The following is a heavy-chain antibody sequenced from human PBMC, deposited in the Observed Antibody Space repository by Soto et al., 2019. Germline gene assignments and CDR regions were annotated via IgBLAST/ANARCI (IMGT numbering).Heavy chain of an antibody. V-gene: IGHV4-39*01. J-gene: IGHJ4*02. Sequence: QSQTLSLTCTVSGGSISSSSYYWGWIRQPPGKGLEWIGSIYYSGSTYYNPSLKSRVTISVDTSKNQFSLKLSSVTAADTAVYYCARSDIVVVPAARPNKYYFDYWGQGTLVTVSS. CDR2: IYYSGST. CDR1: GGSISSSSYY. CDR3: ARSDIVVVPAARPNKYYFDY. D-gene: IGHD2-2*01.